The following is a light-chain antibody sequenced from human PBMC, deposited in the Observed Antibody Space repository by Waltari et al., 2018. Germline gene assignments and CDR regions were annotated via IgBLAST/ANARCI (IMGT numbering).Light chain of an antibody. CDR1: QRVPSSF. V-gene: IGKV3-20*01. CDR3: HRYGTSPYT. J-gene: IGKJ2*01. CDR2: GTS. Sequence: EVVLTQSPGTLSLSPGERATLSCRASQRVPSSFLAWYQQIPGQAPRPLIYGTSSRATGVPDRFSGSGSGTDFTLTITRLEPGDFAVYYCHRYGTSPYTFGQGTKVEI.